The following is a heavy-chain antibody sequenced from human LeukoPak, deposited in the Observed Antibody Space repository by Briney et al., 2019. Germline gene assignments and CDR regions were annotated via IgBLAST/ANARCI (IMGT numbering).Heavy chain of an antibody. J-gene: IGHJ4*02. Sequence: PGGSLRLSCATSGFSFSSYAMSWVRQAPGKGLEWVSRISDSGGSTYFADSVKGRFTISRDNSKNTLYLQMNSLRAEDTAIYYCAKEAGGWYPRPFDDWGQGTLVTVSS. CDR3: AKEAGGWYPRPFDD. D-gene: IGHD6-19*01. CDR2: ISDSGGST. CDR1: GFSFSSYA. V-gene: IGHV3-23*01.